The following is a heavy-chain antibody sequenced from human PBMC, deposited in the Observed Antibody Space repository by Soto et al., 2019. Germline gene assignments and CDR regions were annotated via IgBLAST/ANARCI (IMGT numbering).Heavy chain of an antibody. D-gene: IGHD6-13*01. CDR2: ISSSGSTI. V-gene: IGHV3-11*01. CDR1: GFTFSDYY. J-gene: IGHJ4*02. Sequence: PGGSLRLSCAASGFTFSDYYMSWIRQAPGKGLEWVSYISSSGSTIYYADSVKGRFTISRVNAKNSLYLQMNSLRAEDTAVYYCARGSSRSSSTKPTFVYWGQGTLVTVSS. CDR3: ARGSSRSSSTKPTFVY.